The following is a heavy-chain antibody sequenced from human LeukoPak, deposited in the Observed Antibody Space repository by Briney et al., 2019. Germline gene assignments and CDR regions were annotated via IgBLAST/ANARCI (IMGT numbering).Heavy chain of an antibody. CDR1: GYTFTSYH. Sequence: ASVKVSCKASGYTFTSYHMHWVRQAPGQGLEWMGRINPNSGDTNYAQKFQGRVTMTRDTSISTAYMELSRLRSDDTAVYYCARDYCSSTSCLFDYWGQGTLVSVSS. J-gene: IGHJ4*02. V-gene: IGHV1-2*06. CDR3: ARDYCSSTSCLFDY. CDR2: INPNSGDT. D-gene: IGHD2-2*01.